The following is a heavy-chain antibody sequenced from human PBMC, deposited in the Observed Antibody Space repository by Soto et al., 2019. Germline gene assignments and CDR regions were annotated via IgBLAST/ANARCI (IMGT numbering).Heavy chain of an antibody. CDR3: ARDSGSYSSYYYMNV. CDR2: INPNSGGT. V-gene: IGHV1-2*04. Sequence: ASVKVSCKASGYTFTGYYMHWVRQAPGQGLEWMGWINPNSGGTNYAQKFQGWVTVTRDTSISTAYMELSRLRSDDTAVYYCARDSGSYSSYYYMNVRGKGTTVTVSS. J-gene: IGHJ6*03. D-gene: IGHD1-26*01. CDR1: GYTFTGYY.